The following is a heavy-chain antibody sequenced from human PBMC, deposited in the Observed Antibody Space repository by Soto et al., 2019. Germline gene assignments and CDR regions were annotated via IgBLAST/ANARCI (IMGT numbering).Heavy chain of an antibody. Sequence: EVQLLESGGGLVQPGGSLRLSCAASGFTFSSYAMSWVRQAPGKGLEWVSAISGSGGSTYYADSVKGRFTISRDNSKNTLYLQMNSLRAEDTAVYYCARPLDYDYGDHYYYYYYRDVWGKGTTVTVSS. CDR2: ISGSGGST. J-gene: IGHJ6*03. V-gene: IGHV3-23*01. CDR3: ARPLDYDYGDHYYYYYYRDV. CDR1: GFTFSSYA. D-gene: IGHD4-17*01.